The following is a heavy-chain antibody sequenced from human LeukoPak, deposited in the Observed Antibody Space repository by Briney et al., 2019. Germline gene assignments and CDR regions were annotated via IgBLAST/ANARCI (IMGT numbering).Heavy chain of an antibody. J-gene: IGHJ6*02. V-gene: IGHV3-23*01. D-gene: IGHD6-13*01. CDR3: AKDFGSSWSSPYYYYYGMDV. CDR2: ISGSGGST. CDR1: GFTFSSYA. Sequence: GGSLRLSCAASGFTFSSYAMSWVRQAPGKGLEWVSAISGSGGSTYYADSVKGRFTISRDNSKNTLYLQMNSLRAEDTAVYYCAKDFGSSWSSPYYYYYGMDVWGQGTTVTVSS.